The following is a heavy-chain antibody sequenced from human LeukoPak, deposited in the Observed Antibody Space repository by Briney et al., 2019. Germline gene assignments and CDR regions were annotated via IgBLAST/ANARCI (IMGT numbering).Heavy chain of an antibody. CDR1: GGYISSSSYY. CDR3: ARRYGSGRDY. J-gene: IGHJ4*02. D-gene: IGHD3-10*01. V-gene: IGHV4-39*07. Sequence: SETLSLICSVSGGYISSSSYYWGWIRQPPGKGLEWIGDIYYTGRTYYNSSLKSRLTVSIDTSKNQFSLKLASLTAADTAVYYCARRYGSGRDYWGQGTLVTVSS. CDR2: IYYTGRT.